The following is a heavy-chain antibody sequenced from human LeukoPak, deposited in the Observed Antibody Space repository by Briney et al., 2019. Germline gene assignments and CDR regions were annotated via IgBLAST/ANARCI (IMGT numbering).Heavy chain of an antibody. CDR3: ARGLFLSGYLDAFDI. CDR1: GFTVNNKY. CDR2: IYNDGRT. V-gene: IGHV3-53*01. J-gene: IGHJ3*02. D-gene: IGHD3-22*01. Sequence: GGALRLSCAASGFTVNNKYMTWVRQAPGKGLEWVSLIYNDGRTYYADSVKGRCAISRDNLKNVLYLQMNSLKVEDTALYYCARGLFLSGYLDAFDIWGQGTVVTVSS.